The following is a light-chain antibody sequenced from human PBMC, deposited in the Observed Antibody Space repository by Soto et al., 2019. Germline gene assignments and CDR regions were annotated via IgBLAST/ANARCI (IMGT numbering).Light chain of an antibody. CDR2: EVS. J-gene: IGLJ1*01. CDR3: SSYTSSRNNYV. CDR1: SSDVGGYNY. Sequence: QSALTQPASVSGSPGQSITISCTGTSSDVGGYNYVSWYQQHPGKAPKLMIYEVSNRPSGVSNRFSGSKSGNTASLTISGLQAEDEADYYCSSYTSSRNNYVFGTGTKVTVL. V-gene: IGLV2-14*01.